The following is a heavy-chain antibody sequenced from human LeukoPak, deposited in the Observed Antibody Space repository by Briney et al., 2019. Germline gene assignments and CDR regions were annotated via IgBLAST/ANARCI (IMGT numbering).Heavy chain of an antibody. Sequence: GGSLRLSCAASGFTFSSYSMNWVRQAPGKGLEWVSSISSSSSYIYYADSVKGRFTISRDNAKNSLYLQMNSLRAEDTAVYYCARGIYGSGSYYIGYWGQGTLVTVSS. V-gene: IGHV3-21*01. D-gene: IGHD3-10*01. CDR3: ARGIYGSGSYYIGY. CDR1: GFTFSSYS. J-gene: IGHJ4*02. CDR2: ISSSSSYI.